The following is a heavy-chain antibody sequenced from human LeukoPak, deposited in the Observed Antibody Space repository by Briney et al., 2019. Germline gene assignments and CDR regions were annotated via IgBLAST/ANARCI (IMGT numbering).Heavy chain of an antibody. CDR2: INPSGGST. J-gene: IGHJ4*02. V-gene: IGHV1-46*01. CDR1: GYTFTSYY. CDR3: AKSGPLAGTVMRGFDY. D-gene: IGHD6-19*01. Sequence: ASVKVSCKASGYTFTSYYMHWVRQAPGQGLEWMGIINPSGGSTSYAQKFQGRVTMTRDTSTSTVYMELSSLRSEDTAVYYCAKSGPLAGTVMRGFDYWGQGALVTVSS.